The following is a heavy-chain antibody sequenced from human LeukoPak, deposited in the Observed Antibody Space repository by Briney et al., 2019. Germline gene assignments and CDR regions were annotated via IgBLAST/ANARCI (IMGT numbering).Heavy chain of an antibody. CDR1: GFSLSRYW. CDR2: INSDEATT. Sequence: GGSMRLSCAASGFSLSRYWMHWVRQVPGKGLVWVAHINSDEATTTYADSVKGRFTISADKAKNTFYLQMNSLKAEDTAVYYCARGFIVGVSTLGFDLWGQGAMVTVSS. J-gene: IGHJ3*01. V-gene: IGHV3-74*03. D-gene: IGHD1-26*01. CDR3: ARGFIVGVSTLGFDL.